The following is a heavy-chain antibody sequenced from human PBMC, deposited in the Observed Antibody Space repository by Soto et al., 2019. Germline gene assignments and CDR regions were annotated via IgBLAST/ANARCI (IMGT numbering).Heavy chain of an antibody. CDR1: GGSISSGTYY. V-gene: IGHV4-39*02. J-gene: IGHJ5*02. CDR2: LYYTGRT. Sequence: SETLSLTCTVSGGSISSGTYYWGWIRQPPGKGLEWIGSLYYTGRTYYSPSLKSRVTISVDTSKNHFSLNLTSVTAAATAVHYCARRLARGVIGWFDPWGQGTLVTASS. D-gene: IGHD3-10*01. CDR3: ARRLARGVIGWFDP.